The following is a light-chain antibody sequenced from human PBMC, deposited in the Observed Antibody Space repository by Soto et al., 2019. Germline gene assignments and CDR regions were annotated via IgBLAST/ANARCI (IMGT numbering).Light chain of an antibody. CDR2: GAS. Sequence: EIVMTQSPGTLSVSPGERATLSCRASQSVRDNLAWYQQKPGQAPRLLIYGASTRATGIPARFSGIGSGTEFTLTISSLQSEDFAVYYCQQYNNWPLTFGGGTKVDIK. V-gene: IGKV3D-15*01. J-gene: IGKJ4*01. CDR3: QQYNNWPLT. CDR1: QSVRDN.